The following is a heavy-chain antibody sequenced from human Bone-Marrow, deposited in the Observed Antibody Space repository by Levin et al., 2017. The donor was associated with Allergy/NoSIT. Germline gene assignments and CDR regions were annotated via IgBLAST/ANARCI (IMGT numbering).Heavy chain of an antibody. CDR1: GYTFTNYG. CDR2: ISGYNGDT. D-gene: IGHD3-22*01. CDR3: ASVKCAYYYDSSGYYYGGTFDR. Sequence: ASVKVSCKASGYTFTNYGISWLRQAPGQGLEWMGWISGYNGDTIYAQRVQGRVTMTTDTPTTTAYMELRGLRSDDTAVFYCASVKCAYYYDSSGYYYGGTFDRWSQGTLVTVSS. J-gene: IGHJ5*02. V-gene: IGHV1-18*01.